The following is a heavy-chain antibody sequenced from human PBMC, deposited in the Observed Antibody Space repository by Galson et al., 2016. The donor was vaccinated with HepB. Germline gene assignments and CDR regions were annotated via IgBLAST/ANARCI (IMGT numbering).Heavy chain of an antibody. CDR2: INSGTGNT. CDR1: GYSFTRFA. CDR3: ARVGQWLSLGMDV. D-gene: IGHD6-19*01. Sequence: SVKVSCKASGYSFTRFAIHWVRQAPGQRLEWMGWINSGTGNTMYSQKFQDRLTISTDTPASIAYMEVTNLKSDDTAVYYCARVGQWLSLGMDVWGQGTPVTVAS. J-gene: IGHJ6*02. V-gene: IGHV1-3*01.